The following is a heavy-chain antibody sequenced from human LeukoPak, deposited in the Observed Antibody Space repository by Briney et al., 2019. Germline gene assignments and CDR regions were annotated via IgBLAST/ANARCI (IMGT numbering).Heavy chain of an antibody. CDR2: IYTSGST. D-gene: IGHD2-2*01. Sequence: ASETLSLTCAVSGGSISSGGYSWSWVRQPPGKGLEWIGRIYTSGSTNYNPSLKSRVTMSVDTSKNQFSLKLSSVTAADTAVYYCARDVAPDIVVVPAALNWFDPWGQGTLVTVSS. J-gene: IGHJ5*02. CDR3: ARDVAPDIVVVPAALNWFDP. CDR1: GGSISSGGYS. V-gene: IGHV4-61*02.